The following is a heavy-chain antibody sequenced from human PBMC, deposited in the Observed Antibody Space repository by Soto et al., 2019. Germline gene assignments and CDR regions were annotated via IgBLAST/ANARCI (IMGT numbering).Heavy chain of an antibody. V-gene: IGHV4-39*01. CDR3: ARPSGSYLYYFDY. D-gene: IGHD1-26*01. CDR1: GGSISSSSYY. CDR2: IYYSGST. J-gene: IGHJ4*02. Sequence: SETLSLICTVSGGSISSSSYYWGWIRQPPGKGLEWIGSIYYSGSTYYNPSLKSRVTISVDTSKNQFSLKLSSVTAADTAVYYCARPSGSYLYYFDYWGQGTLVTVSS.